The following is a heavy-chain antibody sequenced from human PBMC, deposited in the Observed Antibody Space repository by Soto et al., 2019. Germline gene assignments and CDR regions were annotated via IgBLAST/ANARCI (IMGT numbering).Heavy chain of an antibody. V-gene: IGHV4-34*01. J-gene: IGHJ6*03. CDR3: ARGWGYCSGGSCYKDYYYYMDV. CDR1: GGSFSGYY. CDR2: INHSGST. Sequence: QVQLQQWDAGLLKPSETLSLTCAVYGGSFSGYYWSWIRQPPGKGLEWIGEINHSGSTNYNPSLKRRVTISVDTSKNQFSLKLSSVTAADTAVYYCARGWGYCSGGSCYKDYYYYMDVWSKGTTVTVSS. D-gene: IGHD2-15*01.